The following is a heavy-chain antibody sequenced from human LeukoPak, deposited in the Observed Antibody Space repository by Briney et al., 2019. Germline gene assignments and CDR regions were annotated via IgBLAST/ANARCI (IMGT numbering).Heavy chain of an antibody. CDR2: IIPIFGTA. V-gene: IGHV1-69*05. Sequence: ASVKVSCKASGGTFSSYAISWVRQAPGQGLEWMGGIIPIFGTANYAQKFQGRVTITTDESTSTAYMELSSLRSEDTAVYYCARGLVGATSFDYWGQGTLVTVSS. J-gene: IGHJ4*02. CDR1: GGTFSSYA. CDR3: ARGLVGATSFDY. D-gene: IGHD1-26*01.